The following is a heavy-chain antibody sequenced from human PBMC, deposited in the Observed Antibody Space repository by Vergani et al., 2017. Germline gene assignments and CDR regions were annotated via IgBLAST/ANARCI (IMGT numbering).Heavy chain of an antibody. J-gene: IGHJ5*02. V-gene: IGHV4-31*03. D-gene: IGHD3-3*01. CDR1: GGSISSVGYY. CDR3: ARRKRRLFWSGYSNGFDP. CDR2: IYYSGST. Sequence: QVQLQESGPGLVKPSQTLSLICTVSGGSISSVGYYWSRIRQHPGKGLEWIGYIYYSGSTYYNPTLKSRVTISVDTSKNQFSLKLSSVTAADTAVYYCARRKRRLFWSGYSNGFDPWGQGTLVTVSS.